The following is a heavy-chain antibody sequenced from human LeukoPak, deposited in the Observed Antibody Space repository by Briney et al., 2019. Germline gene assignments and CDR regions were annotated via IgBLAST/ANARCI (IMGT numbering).Heavy chain of an antibody. Sequence: GGSLRLSCAASGFTFSSYAMSWVRQAPGKGLEWVSAISGSGGSTYFADSVKGRFTISRDNSKNTLYLQMNSLRGEDTAAYHCAEDTTGVDMYWGQGTLVTVSS. CDR1: GFTFSSYA. J-gene: IGHJ4*02. V-gene: IGHV3-23*01. D-gene: IGHD5-12*01. CDR3: AEDTTGVDMY. CDR2: ISGSGGST.